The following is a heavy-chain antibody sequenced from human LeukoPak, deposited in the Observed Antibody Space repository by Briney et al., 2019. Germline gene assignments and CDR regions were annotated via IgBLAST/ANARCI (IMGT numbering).Heavy chain of an antibody. CDR3: ARDHRGVRDYFDY. D-gene: IGHD3-10*01. Sequence: GSLRLSCAASGFTFSSYAMHWVRQAPGKGLEWVAVISYDGSNKYYADSVKGRFTFSRDNSKNTLYLQMNSLRAEDTAVYYCARDHRGVRDYFDYWGQGTLVTVSS. J-gene: IGHJ4*02. V-gene: IGHV3-30-3*01. CDR2: ISYDGSNK. CDR1: GFTFSSYA.